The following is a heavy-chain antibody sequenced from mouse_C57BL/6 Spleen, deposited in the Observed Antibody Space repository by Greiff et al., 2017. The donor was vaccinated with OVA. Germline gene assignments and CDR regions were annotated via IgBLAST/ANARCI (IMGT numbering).Heavy chain of an antibody. CDR2: ISDGGSYT. V-gene: IGHV5-4*01. Sequence: EVQGVESGGGLVKPGGSLKLSCAASGSPFPLHSMSWVRQTPEKRLEWVATISDGGSYTYYPDNVKGRFTISRDNAKNNLYLQMSHLKSEDTAMYYCARDGNYPPYAMDYWGQGTSVTVSS. J-gene: IGHJ4*01. CDR1: GSPFPLHS. D-gene: IGHD2-1*01. CDR3: ARDGNYPPYAMDY.